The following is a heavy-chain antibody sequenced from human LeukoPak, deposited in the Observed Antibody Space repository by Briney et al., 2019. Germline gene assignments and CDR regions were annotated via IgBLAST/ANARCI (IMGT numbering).Heavy chain of an antibody. V-gene: IGHV3-7*01. Sequence: PGGSLRLSCAASGFTFSNYWMTWVRQGPGKGLEWVANIKPDGSLIYYVDSVKGRFTISRDNAKNSLYLQMNSLRAEDTAVYYCAKWELYSGFYYIDYWGQGTLATVSS. D-gene: IGHD1-26*01. J-gene: IGHJ4*02. CDR2: IKPDGSLI. CDR3: AKWELYSGFYYIDY. CDR1: GFTFSNYW.